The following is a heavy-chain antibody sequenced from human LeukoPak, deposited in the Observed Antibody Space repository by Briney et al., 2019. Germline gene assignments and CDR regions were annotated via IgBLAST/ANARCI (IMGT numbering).Heavy chain of an antibody. J-gene: IGHJ5*02. D-gene: IGHD3-16*01. CDR1: GGSISSSSYY. CDR3: AREGGFLDP. CDR2: IYYSGST. V-gene: IGHV4-39*07. Sequence: PSETLSLTCTVSGGSISSSSYYWGWIRQPPGKGLEWIGSIYYSGSTYYNPSLKSRVTISVDTSKNQFSLKLSSVTAADTAVYYCAREGGFLDPWGQGTLVTVSS.